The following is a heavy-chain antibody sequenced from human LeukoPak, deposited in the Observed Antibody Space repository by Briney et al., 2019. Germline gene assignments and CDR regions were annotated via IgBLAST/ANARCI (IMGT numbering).Heavy chain of an antibody. D-gene: IGHD3-22*01. V-gene: IGHV3-15*01. CDR3: TTDRTEYYYDSSGSFKGAFDI. CDR2: IKSKTDGGTT. CDR1: GFTFSTYW. Sequence: GGSLRLSCAASGFTFSTYWMSWIRQAPGKGLEWVGRIKSKTDGGTTDYAAPVKGRFTISRDDSKNTLYLQMNSLKTEDTAVYYCTTDRTEYYYDSSGSFKGAFDIWGQGTMVTVSS. J-gene: IGHJ3*02.